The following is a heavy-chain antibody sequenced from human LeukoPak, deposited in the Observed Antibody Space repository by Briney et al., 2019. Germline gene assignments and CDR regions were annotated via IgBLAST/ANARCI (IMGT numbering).Heavy chain of an antibody. CDR1: GFTFSSYG. Sequence: PGGSLRLSCAASGFTFSSYGMHWVRQAPGKGLEWVAFIRYDGSNKYYADSVKGRFTISRDNSKNTLYLQMNSLRAEDTAVYYCAKDQRYLRYFDYWGQGTLVTVSS. CDR2: IRYDGSNK. J-gene: IGHJ4*02. V-gene: IGHV3-30*02. D-gene: IGHD1-1*01. CDR3: AKDQRYLRYFDY.